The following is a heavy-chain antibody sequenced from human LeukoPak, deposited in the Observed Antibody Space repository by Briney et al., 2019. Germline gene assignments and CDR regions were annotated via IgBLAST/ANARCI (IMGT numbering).Heavy chain of an antibody. CDR2: INQSGST. V-gene: IGHV4-34*01. J-gene: IGHJ4*02. CDR1: GGSFSGYY. D-gene: IGHD3-22*01. CDR3: ERGLIYYALE. Sequence: PSETLSLTCAVYGGSFSGYYWSWIRQPPGKGLEWIGEINQSGSTNYNPSLKSRVTISVDTSKNQFSMKLSSVTAADTAVYYCERGLIYYALEWGQGTLVTVSS.